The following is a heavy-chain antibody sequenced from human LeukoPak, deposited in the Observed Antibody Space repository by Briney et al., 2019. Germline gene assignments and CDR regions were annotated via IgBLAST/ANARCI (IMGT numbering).Heavy chain of an antibody. CDR1: GYTFTSYG. CDR3: ARGITIFGVVTLPLNY. D-gene: IGHD3-3*01. V-gene: IGHV1-18*01. J-gene: IGHJ4*02. Sequence: ASVKVSCKASGYTFTSYGISWVRQAPGQGLEWMGWISAYNGNTNYAQKLQGRVTMTTDTSTSTAYMELRSLRSDDTAVYYCARGITIFGVVTLPLNYWGQGTLVTVSS. CDR2: ISAYNGNT.